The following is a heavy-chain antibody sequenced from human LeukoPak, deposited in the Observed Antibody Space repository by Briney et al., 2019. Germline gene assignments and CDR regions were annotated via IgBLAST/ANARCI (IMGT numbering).Heavy chain of an antibody. Sequence: GGSLRLSCAASGFTFSSYAMSWVRQAPGKGLEWVSAISGSGGSTYYADSVKGRFTISRDNSKNTLYLQMNSLRAEDTAVYYCAKDLIGSLIVVVPTTKSRWFDPWGQGTLVTVSS. D-gene: IGHD2-2*01. CDR3: AKDLIGSLIVVVPTTKSRWFDP. J-gene: IGHJ5*02. V-gene: IGHV3-23*01. CDR1: GFTFSSYA. CDR2: ISGSGGST.